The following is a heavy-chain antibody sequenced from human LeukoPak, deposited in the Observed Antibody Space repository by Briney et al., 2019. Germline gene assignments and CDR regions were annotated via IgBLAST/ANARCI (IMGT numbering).Heavy chain of an antibody. D-gene: IGHD2-2*03. J-gene: IGHJ4*02. CDR2: INPSGGST. CDR3: ARGLDIVVVPAAMHDDY. V-gene: IGHV1-46*01. CDR1: GYTFTSYY. Sequence: ASVKVSCKASGYTFTSYYMHWVRQAPGQGLGWMGIINPSGGSTSYAQKFQGRVTMTRDTSTSTVYMELSNLRSEDTAVYYCARGLDIVVVPAAMHDDYWGQGTLVTVSS.